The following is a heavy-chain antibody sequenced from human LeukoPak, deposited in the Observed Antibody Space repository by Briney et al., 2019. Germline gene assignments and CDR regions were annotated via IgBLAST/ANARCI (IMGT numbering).Heavy chain of an antibody. CDR3: ARNPIPGFGGIRD. CDR1: GSSISGYY. V-gene: IGHV4-4*07. Sequence: SETLSLTCTVSGSSISGYYWTWIRQPAGKGLEWIGHMYASGNTNYNPSLNSRVTMSVDTSKNQFSLNLRSVTAADPAAYYCARNPIPGFGGIRDWGQGTLVTVSS. D-gene: IGHD3-10*01. J-gene: IGHJ4*02. CDR2: MYASGNT.